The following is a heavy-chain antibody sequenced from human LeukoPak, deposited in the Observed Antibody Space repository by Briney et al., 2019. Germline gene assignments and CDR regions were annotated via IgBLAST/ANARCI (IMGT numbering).Heavy chain of an antibody. D-gene: IGHD3-3*01. J-gene: IGHJ4*02. CDR2: ISAYGHT. CDR3: ARETASGYLGFDF. Sequence: ASVTVSCTTSGYTFSSYGITWVRQAPGQGLEWMGWISAYGHTKLARNLKARVTVTIDTSTTTAYMELRSLSSDDTAVYFCARETASGYLGFDFWGQGTLITVSS. V-gene: IGHV1-18*01. CDR1: GYTFSSYG.